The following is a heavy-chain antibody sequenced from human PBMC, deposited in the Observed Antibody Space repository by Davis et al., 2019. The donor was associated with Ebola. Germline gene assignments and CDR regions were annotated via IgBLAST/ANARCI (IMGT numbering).Heavy chain of an antibody. CDR3: ARDLVFSNYVPEYGMDV. Sequence: GESLKISCAASGFTFSNYEMNWVRQAPGKGLEWVSWISSSGTSIHHADSMRGRFTISRDNAKNSLYLQMNSLRAEDTAVYYCARDLVFSNYVPEYGMDVWGQGTTVTVSS. CDR2: ISSSGTSI. J-gene: IGHJ6*02. D-gene: IGHD4-11*01. CDR1: GFTFSNYE. V-gene: IGHV3-48*03.